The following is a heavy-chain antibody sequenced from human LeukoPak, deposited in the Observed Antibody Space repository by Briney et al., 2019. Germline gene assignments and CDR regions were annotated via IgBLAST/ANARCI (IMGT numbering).Heavy chain of an antibody. CDR3: ARETPYCSSTSCDDYYYYYMDV. CDR1: GYTLTELS. Sequence: ASVKVSCKVSGYTLTELSMHWVRQAPGKGLEWMGGFDPEDGETIYAQKFQGRVTMTEDTSTDTAYMELSRLRSDDTAVYYCARETPYCSSTSCDDYYYYYMDVWGKGTTVTVSS. D-gene: IGHD2-2*01. CDR2: FDPEDGET. V-gene: IGHV1-24*01. J-gene: IGHJ6*03.